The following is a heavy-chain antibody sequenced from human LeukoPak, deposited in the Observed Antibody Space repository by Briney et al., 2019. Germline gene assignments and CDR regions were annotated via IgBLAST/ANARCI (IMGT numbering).Heavy chain of an antibody. J-gene: IGHJ4*02. CDR1: GFTFSSYG. D-gene: IGHD4-23*01. V-gene: IGHV3-30*02. Sequence: GGSLRLSCSASGFTFSSYGMHWVRQAPGKGVEGVAFIRYDGSNKYYADSVKGRFTISRDNSKNTLYLQMNSLRAEDTAVYYCAKDGPSYWYGGNSEAPSYYFDYWGQGTLVTVSS. CDR3: AKDGPSYWYGGNSEAPSYYFDY. CDR2: IRYDGSNK.